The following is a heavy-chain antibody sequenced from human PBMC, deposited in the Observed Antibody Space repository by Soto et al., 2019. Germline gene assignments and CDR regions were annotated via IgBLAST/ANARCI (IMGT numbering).Heavy chain of an antibody. Sequence: GGSLRLSCAASGFTFSDYYMSWIRQAPGKGLEWVSSISSSSSYIYYADSVKGRFTISRDNAKNSLYLQMNSLRAEDTAVYYCAREGVQHGSGPYYYYGMDVWGQGTTVTVSS. D-gene: IGHD3-10*01. CDR3: AREGVQHGSGPYYYYGMDV. J-gene: IGHJ6*02. V-gene: IGHV3-11*06. CDR2: ISSSSSYI. CDR1: GFTFSDYY.